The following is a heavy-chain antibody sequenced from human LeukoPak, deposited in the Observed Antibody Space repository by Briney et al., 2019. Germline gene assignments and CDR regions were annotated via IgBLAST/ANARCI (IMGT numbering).Heavy chain of an antibody. J-gene: IGHJ5*02. CDR2: INPSGGST. Sequence: ASVKVSCKASGGTFSSYAISWVRQAPGQGLEWMGIINPSGGSTSYAQKFQGRVTMTRDTSTSTVYMELSSLRSEDTAVYYCAREGSPRIVVVPAAIWFDPWGQGTLVTVSS. CDR1: GGTFSSYA. D-gene: IGHD2-2*02. V-gene: IGHV1-46*01. CDR3: AREGSPRIVVVPAAIWFDP.